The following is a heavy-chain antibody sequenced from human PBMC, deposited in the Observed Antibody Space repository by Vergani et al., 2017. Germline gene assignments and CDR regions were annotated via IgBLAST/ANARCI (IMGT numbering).Heavy chain of an antibody. D-gene: IGHD2-2*01. Sequence: EVQLLESGGGLVQPGGSLRLSCAASGFTFSSYAMSWVRQAPGKGLEWVSAISGSGGSTYYADSVKGRFTISRDNSKNTLYLQMNSLRAEDTAVYYCAKGHDNIVVVPAAPFDYWGQGTLVTVSS. CDR1: GFTFSSYA. J-gene: IGHJ4*02. V-gene: IGHV3-23*01. CDR3: AKGHDNIVVVPAAPFDY. CDR2: ISGSGGST.